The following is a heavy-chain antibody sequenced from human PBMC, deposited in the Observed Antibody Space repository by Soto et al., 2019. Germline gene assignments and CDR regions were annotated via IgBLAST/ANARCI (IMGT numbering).Heavy chain of an antibody. D-gene: IGHD6-19*01. J-gene: IGHJ4*02. CDR3: ARELGIAVAGRNY. V-gene: IGHV3-48*01. CDR2: ISSSSSTI. CDR1: GFTFSSYS. Sequence: HPGGSLRLSCAASGFTFSSYSMNWVRQAPGKGLEWVSYISSSSSTIYYADSVKGRFTISRDNAKNSLYLQMNSLRAEDTAVYYCARELGIAVAGRNYWGQGTLVTVSS.